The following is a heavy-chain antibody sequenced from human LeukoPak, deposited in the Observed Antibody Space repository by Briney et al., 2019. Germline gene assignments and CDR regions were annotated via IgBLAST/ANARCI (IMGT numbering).Heavy chain of an antibody. CDR3: ARDRRGSLDY. Sequence: AASVKVSCNTFGYNFYDADSQLHGVHQAPGKGLEWMGRIDPRSGGTTYAQNLQGRVTMTWDTSITTGYMDLTRLRSDDTAMYYCARDRRGSLDYWGQGTPVVVSS. V-gene: IGHV1-2*06. J-gene: IGHJ4*02. CDR2: IDPRSGGT. D-gene: IGHD1-1*01. CDR1: GYNFYDADSQ.